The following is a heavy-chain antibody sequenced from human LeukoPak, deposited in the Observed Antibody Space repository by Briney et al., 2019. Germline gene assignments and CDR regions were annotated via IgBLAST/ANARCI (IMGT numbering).Heavy chain of an antibody. J-gene: IGHJ4*02. V-gene: IGHV4-38-2*02. CDR3: ARGYSYGPLAHAGSFDY. D-gene: IGHD5-18*01. Sequence: SETLSLTCTVSGYSISSGSYWGCIRQSPGKGLEWIGTIYHSGSTNYNPSLKSRVTILVDTSRNQFSLNLSSVTAADTAVYYCARGYSYGPLAHAGSFDYWGQGTLVTVSS. CDR1: GYSISSGSY. CDR2: IYHSGST.